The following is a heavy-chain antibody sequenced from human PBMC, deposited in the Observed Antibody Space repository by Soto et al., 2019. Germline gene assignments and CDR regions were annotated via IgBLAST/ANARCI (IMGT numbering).Heavy chain of an antibody. CDR3: TRPIIELRLYSYIVIDV. CDR2: IRSKTNNYAT. D-gene: IGHD5-12*01. V-gene: IGHV3-73*01. Sequence: GGSLRLSCAASGLTFSDSAIHWVRQASGKGLEWVGRIRSKTNNYATTYAASVKGRFTISRDDSKNTAYLQMNSLKTEDTAVYYCTRPIIELRLYSYIVIDVWGQGSSVTVSS. CDR1: GLTFSDSA. J-gene: IGHJ6*02.